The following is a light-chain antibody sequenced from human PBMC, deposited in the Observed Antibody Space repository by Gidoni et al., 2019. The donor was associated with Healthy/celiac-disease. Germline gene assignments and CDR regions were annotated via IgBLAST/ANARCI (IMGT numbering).Light chain of an antibody. CDR3: QQYGSSPET. J-gene: IGKJ2*01. CDR1: QSVSSSY. CDR2: GAS. Sequence: EIVLTQSPGTLSLSPGERATLSCRASQSVSSSYLAWQQQKPGQAPRLLIYGASSRATGIPDRFSGRGSGTDFTLTISRLEPEDFAVYYCQQYGSSPETFGQGTKLEIK. V-gene: IGKV3-20*01.